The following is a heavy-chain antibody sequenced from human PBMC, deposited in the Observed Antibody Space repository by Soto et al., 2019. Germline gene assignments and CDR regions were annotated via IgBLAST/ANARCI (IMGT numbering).Heavy chain of an antibody. CDR3: ARDKTGQWPVVDH. CDR2: IYYSGST. CDR1: GGSISSYY. J-gene: IGHJ4*02. D-gene: IGHD6-19*01. Sequence: SETLSLTCAVSGGSISSYYWSWIRQPPGKGLEWIGYIYYSGSTNYNPSLKSRVTISVDTSKNQFSLKLSSVTAADTAVYYCARDKTGQWPVVDHWGQGTLVTVSS. V-gene: IGHV4-59*01.